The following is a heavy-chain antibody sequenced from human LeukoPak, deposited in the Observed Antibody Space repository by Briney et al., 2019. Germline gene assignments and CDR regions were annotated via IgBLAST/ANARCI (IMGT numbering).Heavy chain of an antibody. CDR1: GYSFISFY. CDR3: ARDFGTGEYYFDY. Sequence: ASVKVSCKASGYSFISFYIHWVRQAPGQGLEWMGIINPSGGSTSYAQKFQGRVTMTRDTSTSTVYMELSSLRSEDTAVYYCARDFGTGEYYFDYWGQGTLVTVSS. D-gene: IGHD7-27*01. CDR2: INPSGGST. V-gene: IGHV1-46*01. J-gene: IGHJ4*02.